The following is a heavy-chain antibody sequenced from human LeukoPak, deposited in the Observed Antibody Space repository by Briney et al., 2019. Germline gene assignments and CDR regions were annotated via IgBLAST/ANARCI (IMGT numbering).Heavy chain of an antibody. CDR2: FHNSGST. Sequence: SETLSLTRTVSGGSISSYSWSWIRQPPGKGLEWIAYFHNSGSTNYNPSLKSRDTVSVDTSKNQFSLRLSSVTATDTAVYYCARDYYDSSGYHAAFDVWGQGTMVAVSS. D-gene: IGHD3-22*01. J-gene: IGHJ3*01. V-gene: IGHV4-59*12. CDR3: ARDYYDSSGYHAAFDV. CDR1: GGSISSYS.